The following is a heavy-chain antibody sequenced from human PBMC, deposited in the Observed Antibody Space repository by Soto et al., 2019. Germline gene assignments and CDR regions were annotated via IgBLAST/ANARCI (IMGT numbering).Heavy chain of an antibody. CDR1: GGSISSGGYY. CDR3: AREGGYNNAEYFQH. Sequence: QVQLQESGPGLVKPSQTLSLTCTVSGGSISSGGYYWSWIRQHPGKGPEWIGYIYYSGSTYYNPSLKSRVTXXVXTSXNQFSLKLSSVTAADTAVYYCAREGGYNNAEYFQHWGQGTLVTVSS. J-gene: IGHJ1*01. V-gene: IGHV4-31*03. CDR2: IYYSGST. D-gene: IGHD6-25*01.